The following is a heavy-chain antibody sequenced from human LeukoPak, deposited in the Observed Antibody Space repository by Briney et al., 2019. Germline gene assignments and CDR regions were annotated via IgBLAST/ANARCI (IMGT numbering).Heavy chain of an antibody. J-gene: IGHJ3*02. CDR1: GGSISGYY. D-gene: IGHD3-16*01. Sequence: SETLSLTCTVSGGSISGYYWIWIRQPPGKGLEWIGYIHYTGRATYNPSLKSRVTMSVETSKNQFSLNLNSVTAADTAIYYCARHKAIHGGDAFDMWGQGTVVTVSS. CDR3: ARHKAIHGGDAFDM. V-gene: IGHV4-59*08. CDR2: IHYTGRA.